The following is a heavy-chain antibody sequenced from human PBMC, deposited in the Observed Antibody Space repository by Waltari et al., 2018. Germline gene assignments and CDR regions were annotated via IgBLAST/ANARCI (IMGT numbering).Heavy chain of an antibody. V-gene: IGHV3-7*03. D-gene: IGHD3-10*01. CDR2: INYDGSEK. CDR1: EFTFSTYW. J-gene: IGHJ4*02. CDR3: ATYRWLGY. Sequence: EVQLVESGGGLVQPGGSLSVSCEVSEFTFSTYWMTWVRQSSGRGLEWVANINYDGSEKNYVDSVKGRFSISRDNARNSLYLQMNSLRAEDTAVYYCATYRWLGYWGQGTLVTVSS.